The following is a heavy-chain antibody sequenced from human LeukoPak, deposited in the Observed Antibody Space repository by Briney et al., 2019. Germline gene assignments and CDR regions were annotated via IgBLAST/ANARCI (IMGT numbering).Heavy chain of an antibody. V-gene: IGHV4-38-2*02. CDR3: ARAGTNLGDYDY. CDR2: MSHSGST. J-gene: IGHJ4*02. CDR1: GYSISSGHY. D-gene: IGHD4-17*01. Sequence: PSETLSVTCTVSGYSISSGHYWAWIRQSPEKGLEWIASMSHSGSTYYNPSLKSRVTTSADTSKNEFSLKLSSVTAADTAVYYCARAGTNLGDYDYWGQGTLVTVSS.